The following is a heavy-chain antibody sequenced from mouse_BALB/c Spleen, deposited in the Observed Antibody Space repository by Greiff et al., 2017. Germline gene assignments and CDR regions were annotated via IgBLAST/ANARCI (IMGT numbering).Heavy chain of an antibody. J-gene: IGHJ1*01. CDR3: ADGYYWYFDV. V-gene: IGHV3-2*02. CDR1: GYSITSDYA. Sequence: VQLKESGPGLVKPSQSLSLTCTVTGYSITSDYAWNWIRQFPGNKLEWMGYISYSGSTSYNPSLKSRISITRDTSKNQFFLQLNSVTTEDTATYYCADGYYWYFDVWGAGTTVTVSS. CDR2: ISYSGST. D-gene: IGHD2-3*01.